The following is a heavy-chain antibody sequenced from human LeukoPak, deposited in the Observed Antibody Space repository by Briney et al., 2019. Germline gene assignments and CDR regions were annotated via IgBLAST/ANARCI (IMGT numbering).Heavy chain of an antibody. D-gene: IGHD3-10*01. CDR3: ARTSPRFGELLPANPIDY. Sequence: ASVKVSCKVSGYTLTELSMHWVRQAPGKGLEWMGGFDPEDGETIYAQKFQGRVTMTEDTSTDTAYMELRSLRSDDTAVYYCARTSPRFGELLPANPIDYWGQGTQVTVSS. CDR1: GYTLTELS. J-gene: IGHJ4*02. CDR2: FDPEDGET. V-gene: IGHV1-24*01.